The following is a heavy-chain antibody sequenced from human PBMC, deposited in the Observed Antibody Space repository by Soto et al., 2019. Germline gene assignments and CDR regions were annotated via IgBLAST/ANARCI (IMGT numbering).Heavy chain of an antibody. CDR1: GFTFSSYG. V-gene: IGHV3-30*03. D-gene: IGHD6-13*01. CDR2: ISYDGSNK. CDR3: ATGIIAAAGTNY. J-gene: IGHJ4*02. Sequence: GGSLRLSCAASGFTFSSYGMHWVRQAPGKGLEWVAVISYDGSNKYYADSVKGRFTISRDNSKNTLYLQMNSLRAEDTAVYYCATGIIAAAGTNYWGQGTLVTVSS.